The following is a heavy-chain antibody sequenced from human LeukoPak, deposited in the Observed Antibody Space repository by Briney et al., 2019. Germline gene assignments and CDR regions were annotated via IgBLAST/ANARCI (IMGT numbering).Heavy chain of an antibody. D-gene: IGHD3-10*01. CDR2: ISGNGVTT. J-gene: IGHJ3*02. CDR3: ARDWDLYYYGSGNLLGAFDI. V-gene: IGHV3-64*01. Sequence: GGSLRLSCAASGFSFSGDYIHWVRQAPGKGLEYVSAISGNGVTTHYTNSVKGRFTISRDNSKNTVYLQMGSLSTEDTAVYYCARDWDLYYYGSGNLLGAFDIWGQGTMVTVSS. CDR1: GFSFSGDY.